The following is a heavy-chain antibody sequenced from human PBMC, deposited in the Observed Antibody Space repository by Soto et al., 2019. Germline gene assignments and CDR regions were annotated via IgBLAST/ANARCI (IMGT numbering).Heavy chain of an antibody. V-gene: IGHV3-53*01. CDR3: VRERRGLGIGFDH. CDR2: FFTGGST. J-gene: IGHJ4*02. D-gene: IGHD6-19*01. CDR1: GSNVSDNY. Sequence: GGSLRLSCAAAGSNVSDNYMGWVCQAPGKGLEWVSSFFTGGSTDYADSVKGRFTISRDDSKNTVYLQTNSLRAEDTAVYFCVRERRGLGIGFDHWGQGTLVTVSS.